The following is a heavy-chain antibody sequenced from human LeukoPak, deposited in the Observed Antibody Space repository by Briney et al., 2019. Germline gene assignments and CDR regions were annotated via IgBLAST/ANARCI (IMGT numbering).Heavy chain of an antibody. CDR3: ARGRRYYYGMDV. CDR1: GGSFSGYY. Sequence: SETLSLTCAVYGGSFSGYYWSWIRQPPGKGLEWIGEINHSGSTNYNPSLKSRVTISVDTSRNQFSLKLSSVTAADTAVYHCARGRRYYYGMDVWGKGTTVTVSS. V-gene: IGHV4-34*01. J-gene: IGHJ6*04. CDR2: INHSGST.